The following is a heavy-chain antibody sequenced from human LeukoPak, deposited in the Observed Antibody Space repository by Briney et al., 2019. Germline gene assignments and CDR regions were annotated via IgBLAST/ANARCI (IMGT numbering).Heavy chain of an antibody. CDR3: ARVWAWGSGNYFDN. Sequence: PGGALRLSCASSGFTFDAFGMTWVRQAPGKGLEGVSAIRGDGGSTGYADSVKGRFTIPKDNAKNSLYLQMNSLRVEDTALYYCARVWAWGSGNYFDNWGQGTLVTVSS. D-gene: IGHD7-27*01. V-gene: IGHV3-20*04. J-gene: IGHJ4*02. CDR1: GFTFDAFG. CDR2: IRGDGGST.